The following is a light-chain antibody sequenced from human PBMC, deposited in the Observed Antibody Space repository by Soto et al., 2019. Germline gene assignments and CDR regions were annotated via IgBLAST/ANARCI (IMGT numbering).Light chain of an antibody. CDR2: SAS. V-gene: IGKV3-20*01. Sequence: EIVLTQFPGTLSLSPGERATLSCRASQSLHSNFLVWYQQKPGQAPRLLISSASRRATGIPDRFSGSGSGTDFTLTISRLDPEDFAVYYCQQCGTWPHVTFGGGTKVEIK. CDR1: QSLHSNF. J-gene: IGKJ4*01. CDR3: QQCGTWPHVT.